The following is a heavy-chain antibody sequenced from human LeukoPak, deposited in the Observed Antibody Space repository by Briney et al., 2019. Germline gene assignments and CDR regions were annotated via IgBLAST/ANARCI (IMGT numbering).Heavy chain of an antibody. CDR1: GFTFSGYP. CDR2: ISYDGSNK. CDR3: ARGAGYNYPYYFDY. Sequence: GGSLRLSCAASGFTFSGYPIHWVRQAPGKGPEWVAVISYDGSNKYYADSVKGRFTISRDNSKNTLYLQMNSLRAEDTAVYYCARGAGYNYPYYFDYWGQGTLVTVSS. D-gene: IGHD5-24*01. J-gene: IGHJ4*02. V-gene: IGHV3-30*14.